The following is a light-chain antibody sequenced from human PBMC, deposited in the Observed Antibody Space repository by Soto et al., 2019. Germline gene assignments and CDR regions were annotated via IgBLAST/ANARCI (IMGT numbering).Light chain of an antibody. CDR3: AAWDDSLSGWV. J-gene: IGLJ3*02. CDR2: GNN. Sequence: QSVLTQPPSASGTPGQRVTISCSGSSSNIGSNTVNWYQQLPGTAPKLLISGNNQRPSGVPDRFSGSKSGTSASLAISGLQSEDEADYYCAAWDDSLSGWVFGGGTKLTVL. V-gene: IGLV1-44*01. CDR1: SSNIGSNT.